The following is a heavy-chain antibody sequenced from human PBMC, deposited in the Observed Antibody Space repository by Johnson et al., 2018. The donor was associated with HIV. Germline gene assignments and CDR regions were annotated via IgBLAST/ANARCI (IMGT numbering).Heavy chain of an antibody. J-gene: IGHJ3*02. CDR2: IWYDGSNK. CDR1: GFTFSSYW. CDR3: AKETPSSGGTFDI. Sequence: QMQLVESGGGLVQPGGSLRLSCAASGFTFSSYWMHWVRQAPGKGLEWVAVIWYDGSNKYYADSVKGRFTISRDNSKNTLYLQMNSLRAEDTAVYYCAKETPSSGGTFDIWGQGTMVTVSS. D-gene: IGHD6-25*01. V-gene: IGHV3-30*02.